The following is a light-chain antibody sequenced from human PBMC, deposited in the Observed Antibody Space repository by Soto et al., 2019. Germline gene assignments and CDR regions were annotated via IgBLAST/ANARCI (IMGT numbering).Light chain of an antibody. CDR3: QQSYSNPWT. CDR2: GAS. CDR1: QDIYTY. Sequence: IQMPQSPSSLSASVGYRVTITCRASQDIYTYLAWYQHRPGKAPELLIYGASTLQAGVHSRFSGGGSGTHFVLTIRSLQPEEWATDYCQQSYSNPWTVGQGNKVDIK. J-gene: IGKJ1*01. V-gene: IGKV1-27*01.